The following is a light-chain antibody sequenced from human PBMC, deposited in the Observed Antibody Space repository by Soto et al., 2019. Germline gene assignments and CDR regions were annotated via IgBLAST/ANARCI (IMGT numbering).Light chain of an antibody. CDR3: QQYKIRST. CDR2: DVS. Sequence: DIQMTQSPSSLSASVGDTVTITCRASERVGKWLAWYHQKPGNAPKVLIYDVSKLGSGVPSRFSGSGSETEFTLSITGLQPEDSATYFCQQYKIRSTFGQGTKVEV. V-gene: IGKV1-5*01. J-gene: IGKJ1*01. CDR1: ERVGKW.